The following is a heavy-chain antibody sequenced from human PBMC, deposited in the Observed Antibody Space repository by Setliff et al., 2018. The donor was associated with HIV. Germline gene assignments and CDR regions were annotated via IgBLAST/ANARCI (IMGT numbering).Heavy chain of an antibody. CDR3: ARSNLRRYGDPDWYFDL. V-gene: IGHV3-21*01. CDR1: GFTFSIYS. J-gene: IGHJ2*01. Sequence: GGSLRLSCAASGFTFSIYSMNWVRQAPGKGLEWVSSISSSSSYIYYADSVKGRFTISRDNAKNSLYLQMNSLRAEDTAVYYCARSNLRRYGDPDWYFDLWGRGTLVTVSS. D-gene: IGHD4-17*01. CDR2: ISSSSSYI.